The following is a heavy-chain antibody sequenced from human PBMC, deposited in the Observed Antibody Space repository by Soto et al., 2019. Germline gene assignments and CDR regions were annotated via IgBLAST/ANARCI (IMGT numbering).Heavy chain of an antibody. Sequence: PSETLSLTCTVSGGSISSCGYYWSWIRQNPGKGLEWIGYIYYSGSTYYNPSLKSRVTISVDTSKNQFSLKLSSVTVADTAVFYCVRYPLPIPQYFWRRDYSLYGMDARGQGTMVT. CDR1: GGSISSCGYY. D-gene: IGHD3-3*01. CDR2: IYYSGST. V-gene: IGHV4-31*03. J-gene: IGHJ6*02. CDR3: VRYPLPIPQYFWRRDYSLYGMDA.